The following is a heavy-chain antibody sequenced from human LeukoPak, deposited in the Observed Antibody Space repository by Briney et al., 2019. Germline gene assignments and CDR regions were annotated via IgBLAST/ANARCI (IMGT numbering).Heavy chain of an antibody. Sequence: GGSLRLSCAASGSTFSSYGMHWVRQAPGKGLEWVAFIRYDESYTYYGDSVKGRFSISRDNSKSTLYLQMNTLGGEDTAVYYCAKDLAEMADPYYFDYWGQGTLVTVSS. V-gene: IGHV3-30*02. CDR2: IRYDESYT. CDR3: AKDLAEMADPYYFDY. D-gene: IGHD5-24*01. CDR1: GSTFSSYG. J-gene: IGHJ4*01.